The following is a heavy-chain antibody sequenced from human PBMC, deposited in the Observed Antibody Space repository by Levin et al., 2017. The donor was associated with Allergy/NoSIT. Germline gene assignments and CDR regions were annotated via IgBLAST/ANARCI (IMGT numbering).Heavy chain of an antibody. CDR3: AKDSSYSSSSGWFDP. J-gene: IGHJ5*02. V-gene: IGHV3-9*01. CDR2: ISWNSGSI. Sequence: SLKISCAASGFTFDDYAMHWVRQAPGKGLEWVSGISWNSGSIGYADSVKGRFTISRDNAKNSLYLQMNSLRAEDTALYYCAKDSSYSSSSGWFDPWGQGTLVTVSS. CDR1: GFTFDDYA. D-gene: IGHD6-6*01.